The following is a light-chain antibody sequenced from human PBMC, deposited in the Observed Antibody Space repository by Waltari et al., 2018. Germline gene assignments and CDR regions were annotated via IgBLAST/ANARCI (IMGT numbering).Light chain of an antibody. CDR1: SSDIGDYNY. J-gene: IGLJ3*02. Sequence: QSALTQPRSVSGSPGQSVTISCTGTSSDIGDYNYVSWHQHYPDKAPKLIIYNINKRPSGFPDRFSGSKSGNTASLTISGLQAEDEADYYCCSYVGSNIYWVFGGGTKLTVL. CDR3: CSYVGSNIYWV. V-gene: IGLV2-11*01. CDR2: NIN.